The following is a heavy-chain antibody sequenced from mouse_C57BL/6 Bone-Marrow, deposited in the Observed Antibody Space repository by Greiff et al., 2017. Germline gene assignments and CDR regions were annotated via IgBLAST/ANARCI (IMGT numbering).Heavy chain of an antibody. CDR1: GYTFTDYY. CDR2: INPYNGGT. J-gene: IGHJ2*01. Sequence: VQLQQSGPVLVKPGASVKMSCKASGYTFTDYYMNWVKQSHGKSLEWIGVINPYNGGTSYNQKFKGKATLTVDKSSSTAYMELNSLTSEDSAVYYCARSDYGSSYREYFDYWGQGTTPTVSS. CDR3: ARSDYGSSYREYFDY. V-gene: IGHV1-19*01. D-gene: IGHD1-1*01.